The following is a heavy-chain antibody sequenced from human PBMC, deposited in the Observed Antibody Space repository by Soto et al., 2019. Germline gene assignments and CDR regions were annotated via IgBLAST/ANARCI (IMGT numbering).Heavy chain of an antibody. V-gene: IGHV4-4*02. J-gene: IGHJ4*02. CDR3: ARVFSSGSGWMYDVDF. Sequence: QVQLQESGPGLVKPSETLSLTCTVSSDSIAGENWWSWVRQPPGMGLAWIGEIFHTGGTNYNPSLKGRVTMEGDKSKNQLSLKLMSATAADTAVYYCARVFSSGSGWMYDVDFWGQGTLVSVSS. CDR2: IFHTGGT. CDR1: SDSIAGENW. D-gene: IGHD6-25*01.